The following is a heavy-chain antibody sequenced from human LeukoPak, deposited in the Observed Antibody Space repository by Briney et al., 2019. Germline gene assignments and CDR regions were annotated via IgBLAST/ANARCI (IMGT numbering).Heavy chain of an antibody. CDR2: ISYDGSNK. J-gene: IGHJ4*02. CDR3: ARESSMIVEKYYFDY. D-gene: IGHD3-22*01. V-gene: IGHV3-30*04. CDR1: GFTFSSCA. Sequence: PGGSLRLSCAASGFTFSSCAMHWVRQAPGKGLEWVAVISYDGSNKYYADSVKGRFTISRDNSKNTLYLQMNSLRAEDTAVYYCARESSMIVEKYYFDYWGQGTLVTVSS.